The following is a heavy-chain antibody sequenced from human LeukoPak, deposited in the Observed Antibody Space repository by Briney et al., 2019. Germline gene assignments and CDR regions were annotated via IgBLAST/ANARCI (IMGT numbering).Heavy chain of an antibody. CDR2: MYYNGHS. Sequence: SETLSLTCTVSGDSINNYFWSWIRQPPGKTLEWIGYMYYNGHSNYNPSLKRRVTMSLDTSKNQFSLKLSSVTAADTAVYYCAGEDDSSGYYNYWGQGTLVTVSS. V-gene: IGHV4-59*08. D-gene: IGHD3-22*01. CDR1: GDSINNYF. CDR3: AGEDDSSGYYNY. J-gene: IGHJ4*02.